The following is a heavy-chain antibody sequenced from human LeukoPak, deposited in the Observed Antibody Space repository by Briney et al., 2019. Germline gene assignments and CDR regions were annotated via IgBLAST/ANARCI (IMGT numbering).Heavy chain of an antibody. V-gene: IGHV3-23*01. CDR3: AKAQLLPSYYYYYMDV. Sequence: GRSLRLSCAASGFTFSSYAMSWVRQAPGKGLEWVSAISGSGGSTYYADSVKGRFTISRDNSKNTLYLQMISLRAEDTAVYYCAKAQLLPSYYYYYMDVWGKGTTVTVSS. CDR1: GFTFSSYA. CDR2: ISGSGGST. D-gene: IGHD1-26*01. J-gene: IGHJ6*03.